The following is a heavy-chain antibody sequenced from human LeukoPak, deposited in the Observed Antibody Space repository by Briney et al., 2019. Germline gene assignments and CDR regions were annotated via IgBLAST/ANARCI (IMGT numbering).Heavy chain of an antibody. Sequence: PSDTLTLTCSVSGGPIRSTNWWSWVRHPPGQGLEWIGEISLSGQPNINPALNGRVTMSLDESRNQLSLTLPSVTADDTAIYYCSRESGAFCPFGYWGQGTLLIVPP. V-gene: IGHV4/OR15-8*02. CDR2: ISLSGQP. J-gene: IGHJ4*02. CDR3: SRESGAFCPFGY. CDR1: GGPIRSTNW. D-gene: IGHD1-26*01.